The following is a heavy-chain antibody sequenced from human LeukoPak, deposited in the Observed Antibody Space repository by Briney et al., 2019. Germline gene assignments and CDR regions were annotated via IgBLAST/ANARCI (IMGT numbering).Heavy chain of an antibody. CDR3: ARAAYSGSYHSDY. J-gene: IGHJ4*02. Sequence: SETLSLTCTVSGGSVNSGSYYWNWIRQPPGKGLEWIGYIYYSGSTNYNPSLKSRVTISVDTSKNQFSLRLSSVTAADTAVYYCARAAYSGSYHSDYWGQGTLVTVSS. CDR2: IYYSGST. CDR1: GGSVNSGSYY. D-gene: IGHD1-26*01. V-gene: IGHV4-61*01.